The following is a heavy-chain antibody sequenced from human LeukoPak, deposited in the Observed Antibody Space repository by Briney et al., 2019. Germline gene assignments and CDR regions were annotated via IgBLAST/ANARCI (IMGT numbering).Heavy chain of an antibody. CDR2: MNPNSGNT. J-gene: IGHJ1*01. D-gene: IGHD6-13*01. CDR1: GYTFTSYD. Sequence: GASVKVPCKASGYTFTSYDINWARQATGQGLEWMGWMNPNSGNTGYAQKFQGRVTMTRNTSISTAYMELSSLRSEDTAVYYCAYGEIAAAGTSAEYFQHWGQGTLVTVSS. V-gene: IGHV1-8*01. CDR3: AYGEIAAAGTSAEYFQH.